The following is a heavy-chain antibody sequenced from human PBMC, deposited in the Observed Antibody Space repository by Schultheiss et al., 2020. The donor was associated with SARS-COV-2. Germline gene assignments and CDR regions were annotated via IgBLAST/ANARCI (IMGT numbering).Heavy chain of an antibody. CDR1: GFTFSSYG. CDR3: ASSGSYYDVDYFDY. J-gene: IGHJ4*02. D-gene: IGHD1-26*01. CDR2: INQDGSEK. Sequence: GESLKISCVASGFTFSSYGMHWVRQAPGKGLEWVANINQDGSEKYYVDSVKGRFTISRDNAKNSLYLQMSSLRAEETAVYYCASSGSYYDVDYFDYWGQGTLVTVSS. V-gene: IGHV3-7*03.